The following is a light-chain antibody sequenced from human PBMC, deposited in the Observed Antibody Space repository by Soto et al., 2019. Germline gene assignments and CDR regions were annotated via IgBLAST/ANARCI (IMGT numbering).Light chain of an antibody. V-gene: IGLV2-11*01. CDR2: DVN. CDR3: CSYAGSYTYV. Sequence: QSALTQPRSVSGSPGQSVTISCTGTSSDVGVYNYVSWYQQHPDKAPKLMIYDVNKRPSGVPDRFSGSKSGNTASLTISGLQAEDEADYYCCSYAGSYTYVFGPGTKLTVL. J-gene: IGLJ1*01. CDR1: SSDVGVYNY.